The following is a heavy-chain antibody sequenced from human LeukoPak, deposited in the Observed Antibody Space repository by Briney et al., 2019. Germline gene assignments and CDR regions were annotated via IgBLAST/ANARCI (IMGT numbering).Heavy chain of an antibody. V-gene: IGHV3-48*02. CDR3: ARILTTGTTEDY. D-gene: IGHD4-11*01. CDR2: ITSSSSTI. J-gene: IGHJ4*02. Sequence: GGSLRLSCAASGSTFSTYSMNWVRQAPGKGLEWISYITSSSSTIYYADSVKGRFTISRDNAKNSLYLQMNSLRDEDTAVYYCARILTTGTTEDYWGQGTLVTVSS. CDR1: GSTFSTYS.